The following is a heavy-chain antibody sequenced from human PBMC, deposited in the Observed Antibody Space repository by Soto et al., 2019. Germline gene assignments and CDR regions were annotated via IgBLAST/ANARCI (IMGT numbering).Heavy chain of an antibody. CDR3: ARSDYYDSSGYPFDY. J-gene: IGHJ4*02. CDR1: GYTFTSYY. D-gene: IGHD3-22*01. Sequence: ASVKVSFKASGYTFTSYYMHWVRQAPGQGLEWMGIINPSGGSTSYAQKFQGRVTMTRDTSTSTVYMELSSLRSEDTAVYYCARSDYYDSSGYPFDYWGQGTLVTVSS. CDR2: INPSGGST. V-gene: IGHV1-46*01.